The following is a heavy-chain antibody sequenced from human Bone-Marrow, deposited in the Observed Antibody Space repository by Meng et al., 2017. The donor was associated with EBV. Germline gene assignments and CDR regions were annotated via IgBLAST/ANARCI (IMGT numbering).Heavy chain of an antibody. CDR2: IHYNGST. J-gene: IGHJ4*02. CDR1: GVSLTSDSYL. V-gene: IGHV4-39*07. CDR3: ARGRSLFDY. Sequence: QGQRKESGPGLVKPSEPLPLTCTVSGVSLTSDSYLWDWIRQPPGKGLEWIGRIHYNGSTQYNPFFKSRVTISEDTSKNQFSLRLNSVTAADTAVYFCARGRSLFDYWGQGILVTVSS.